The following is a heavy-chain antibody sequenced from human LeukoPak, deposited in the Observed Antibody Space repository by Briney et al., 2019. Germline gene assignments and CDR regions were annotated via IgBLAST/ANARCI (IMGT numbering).Heavy chain of an antibody. CDR2: IIPIFGTA. CDR3: ASEVAGTLLGFDP. CDR1: GGTFSSYA. V-gene: IGHV1-69*05. Sequence: SVKVSCKASGGTFSSYAISWVRQAPGQGLGWMGGIIPIFGTANYAQKFQGRVTITTDESTSTAYMELSSLRSEDTAVYYCASEVAGTLLGFDPWGQGTLVTVSS. D-gene: IGHD6-19*01. J-gene: IGHJ5*02.